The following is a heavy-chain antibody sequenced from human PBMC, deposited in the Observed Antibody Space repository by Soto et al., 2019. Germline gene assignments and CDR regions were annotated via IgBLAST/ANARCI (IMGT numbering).Heavy chain of an antibody. V-gene: IGHV1-8*01. CDR1: GYTFTSYD. J-gene: IGHJ6*02. Sequence: ASVKVSCKASGYTFTSYDINWVRQATGQGLEWMGWMNPNSGNTGYAQKFQGRVTMTRNTSISTAYMELSSLRSEDTAVYYCTTDPCAEGSGSYYIRYYYYYGMDVWGQGTTVTVSS. CDR2: MNPNSGNT. D-gene: IGHD3-10*01. CDR3: TTDPCAEGSGSYYIRYYYYYGMDV.